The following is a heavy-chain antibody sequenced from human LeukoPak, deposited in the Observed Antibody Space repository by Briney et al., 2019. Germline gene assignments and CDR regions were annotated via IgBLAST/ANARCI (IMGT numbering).Heavy chain of an antibody. V-gene: IGHV5-51*03. CDR3: ARPRREVAALDY. Sequence: PGESLKISCKASGYGFTTHGIGWVRQNPGKGLKGMGIIYPDDSDTRYSPSFQGQVNISADQSSNTTYLQWSSLKASDTAIYYCARPRREVAALDYWGQGTLVTVSS. J-gene: IGHJ4*02. D-gene: IGHD6-6*01. CDR1: GYGFTTHG. CDR2: IYPDDSDT.